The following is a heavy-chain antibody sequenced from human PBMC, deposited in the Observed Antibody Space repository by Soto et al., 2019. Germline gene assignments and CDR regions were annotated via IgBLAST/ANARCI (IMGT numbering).Heavy chain of an antibody. V-gene: IGHV4-39*01. J-gene: IGHJ5*02. Sequence: SETLSFTCTVSGGSISSSSYYWGWIRQPPGKGLEWIGSIYYSGSTYYNPSLKSRVTISVDTSKNQFSLKLSSVTAADTAVYYCARHLYTYYYDSSGYNWFDPWGQGTLVNVSS. D-gene: IGHD3-22*01. CDR1: GGSISSSSYY. CDR2: IYYSGST. CDR3: ARHLYTYYYDSSGYNWFDP.